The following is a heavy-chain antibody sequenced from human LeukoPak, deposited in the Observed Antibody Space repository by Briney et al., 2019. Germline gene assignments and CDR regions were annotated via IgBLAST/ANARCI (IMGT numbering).Heavy chain of an antibody. J-gene: IGHJ6*03. D-gene: IGHD3-3*01. Sequence: ASVKVSCKASGYSFTNYDINWVRQATGQGLEWMGWLNPNTGNTGYAQKFRGRVTITRNTSISTAYMELSSLRSEDTAVYYCARVSRRSYDFWSGYSSPSYYMDVWGKGTTVTVSS. CDR2: LNPNTGNT. CDR1: GYSFTNYD. V-gene: IGHV1-8*03. CDR3: ARVSRRSYDFWSGYSSPSYYMDV.